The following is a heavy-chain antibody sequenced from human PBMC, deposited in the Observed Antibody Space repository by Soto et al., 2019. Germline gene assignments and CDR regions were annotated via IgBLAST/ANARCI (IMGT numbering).Heavy chain of an antibody. CDR3: ARDTTGILDY. D-gene: IGHD1-1*01. J-gene: IGHJ4*02. CDR1: GFTFSSYW. V-gene: IGHV3-7*01. CDR2: IKQDGSDK. Sequence: EVQLVESGGGLVQPGGSLRLSCAASGFTFSSYWMSWVRQAPGKGLEWVANIKQDGSDKNYVDSVKGRFTISRDNAKNSQYLQMNSLRAEDSAVYSCARDTTGILDYWGQGTLVTVSS.